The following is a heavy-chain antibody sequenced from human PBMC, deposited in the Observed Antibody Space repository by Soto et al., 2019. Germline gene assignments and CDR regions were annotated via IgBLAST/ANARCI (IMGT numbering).Heavy chain of an antibody. J-gene: IGHJ6*02. CDR1: GGTFSSYA. CDR3: ARDSGRIVVVQAAPSPLYYYYGMDV. CDR2: IIPIFGTA. Sequence: SVKVSCKASGGTFSSYAISWVRQAPGQGLEWMGGIIPIFGTANYAQKFQGRVTITADESTSTAYMELSSLRSEETAVYYCARDSGRIVVVQAAPSPLYYYYGMDVWGQGTKVTVYS. D-gene: IGHD2-2*01. V-gene: IGHV1-69*13.